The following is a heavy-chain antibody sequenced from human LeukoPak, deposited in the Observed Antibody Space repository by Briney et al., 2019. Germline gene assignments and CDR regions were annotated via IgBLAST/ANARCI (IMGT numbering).Heavy chain of an antibody. J-gene: IGHJ4*02. CDR2: INHSGST. Sequence: SETLSLTCAVYGGSFSGYYWSWIRQPPGKGLEWIGDINHSGSTNYNPSLKSRVTISVDTSKNQFSLKLSSVTAADTAVYYCARAGYYYGSGSYREDYWGQGTLVTVSS. D-gene: IGHD3-10*01. V-gene: IGHV4-34*01. CDR3: ARAGYYYGSGSYREDY. CDR1: GGSFSGYY.